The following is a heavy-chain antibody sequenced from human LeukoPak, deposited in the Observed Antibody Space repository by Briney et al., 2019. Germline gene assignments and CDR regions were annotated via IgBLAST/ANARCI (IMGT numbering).Heavy chain of an antibody. CDR3: AKYIITCYANAFYI. CDR1: GFTFSSDA. D-gene: IGHD3-16*01. J-gene: IGHJ3*02. V-gene: IGHV3-23*01. CDR2: ISRRGGDT. Sequence: GGSLRLSCAASGFTFSSDAMTWVRQAPGKGLEWVSAISRRGGDTEYADSVKGRFTISRDNSKNTLYLQMNSLRAEDTAVYYCAKYIITCYANAFYIWGQGTMVTVSS.